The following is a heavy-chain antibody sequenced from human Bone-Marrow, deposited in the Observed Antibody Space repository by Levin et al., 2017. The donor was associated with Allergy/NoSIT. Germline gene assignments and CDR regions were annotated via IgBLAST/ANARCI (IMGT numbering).Heavy chain of an antibody. Sequence: RPGGSLRLSCAASGFTFSSYAMSWVRQAPGKGLEWVSAISGSGGSTYYADSVKGRFTISRDNSKNTLYLQMNSLRAEDTAVYSCAKSGFNRYFDWLFNHQPLYYYYGMDVWGQGTTVTVSS. CDR3: AKSGFNRYFDWLFNHQPLYYYYGMDV. CDR1: GFTFSSYA. D-gene: IGHD3-9*01. J-gene: IGHJ6*02. V-gene: IGHV3-23*01. CDR2: ISGSGGST.